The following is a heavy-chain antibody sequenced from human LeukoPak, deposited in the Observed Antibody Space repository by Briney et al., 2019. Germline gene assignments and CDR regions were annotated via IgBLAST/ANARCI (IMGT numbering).Heavy chain of an antibody. CDR2: IVVGSGNT. Sequence: ASVKVSFTASGFTFTISAVQWVRQARGQRVEWIGWIVVGSGNTNYAQKFQERVTITRDMSTSTAYMELSSLRSEDTAVYYCAAGRARHGYSYGYWGQGTLVTVSS. D-gene: IGHD5-18*01. V-gene: IGHV1-58*01. CDR1: GFTFTISA. CDR3: AAGRARHGYSYGY. J-gene: IGHJ4*02.